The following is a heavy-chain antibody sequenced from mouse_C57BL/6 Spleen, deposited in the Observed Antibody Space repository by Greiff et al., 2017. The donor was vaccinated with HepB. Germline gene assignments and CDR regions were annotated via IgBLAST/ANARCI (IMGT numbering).Heavy chain of an antibody. CDR2: IYPGSGST. CDR1: GYTFTSYW. V-gene: IGHV1-55*01. CDR3: ARSGYYGSGFAY. J-gene: IGHJ3*01. D-gene: IGHD1-1*01. Sequence: QVQLKQPGAELVKPGASVKMSCKASGYTFTSYWITWVKQRPGQGLEWIGDIYPGSGSTNYNEKFKSKATLTVDTSSSTAYMQLSSLTSEDSAVYYCARSGYYGSGFAYWGQGTLVTVSA.